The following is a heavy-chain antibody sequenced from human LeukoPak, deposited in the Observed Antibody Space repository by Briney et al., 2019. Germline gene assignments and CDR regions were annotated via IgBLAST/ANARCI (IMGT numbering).Heavy chain of an antibody. CDR2: TVSEIDGGTT. CDR1: GFTFNYAW. V-gene: IGHV3-15*04. CDR3: TTDEDWNYARKDV. Sequence: GGSLRLSCAASGFTFNYAWMSWVRQVPGKGLEWVGQTVSEIDGGTTDYAAPVKGRFTISRDDSKSTLYLQMNSLKIEDTAVYYCTTDEDWNYARKDVWGQGATVVVSS. J-gene: IGHJ6*02. D-gene: IGHD1-7*01.